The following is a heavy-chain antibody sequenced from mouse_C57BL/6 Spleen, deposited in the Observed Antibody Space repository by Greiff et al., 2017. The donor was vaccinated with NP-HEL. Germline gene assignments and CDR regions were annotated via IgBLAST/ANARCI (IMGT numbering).Heavy chain of an antibody. D-gene: IGHD1-1*01. CDR2: IDPENGDT. V-gene: IGHV14-4*01. J-gene: IGHJ3*01. CDR3: TTGGYYGSFAE. CDR1: GFNIKDDY. Sequence: EVQLQQSGAELVRPGASVKLSCTASGFNIKDDYMHWVKQRPEQGLEWIGWIDPENGDTEYASKFQGKATITADTSSNTADLQLSSLTSEDTAVYYCTTGGYYGSFAEWGQGTLVTVSA.